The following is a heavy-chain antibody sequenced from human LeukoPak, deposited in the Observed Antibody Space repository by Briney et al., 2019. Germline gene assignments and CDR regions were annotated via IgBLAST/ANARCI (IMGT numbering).Heavy chain of an antibody. CDR3: ARVLQLEYYYDSSGPHYFDY. V-gene: IGHV1-18*01. D-gene: IGHD3-22*01. CDR1: GYTFTSYG. Sequence: ASVKVSCKASGYTFTSYGISWVRQAPGQGLEWMGWISAYNGNTNYAQKLQGRVTMTTDTSTSTAYMELRSLRSDDTAVSYCARVLQLEYYYDSSGPHYFDYWGQGTLVTVSS. J-gene: IGHJ4*02. CDR2: ISAYNGNT.